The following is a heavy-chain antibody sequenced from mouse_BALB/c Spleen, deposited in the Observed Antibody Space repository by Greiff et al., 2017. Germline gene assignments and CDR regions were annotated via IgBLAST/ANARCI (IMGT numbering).Heavy chain of an antibody. Sequence: QVQLKQSGPGLVAPSQSLSITCTVSGFSLTGYGVNWVRQPPGKGLEWLGMIWGDGSTDYNSALKSRLSISTDNSKSQVFLKMNSLQTDDTARYYCAREPCLGAMDYWGQGTSVTVSS. D-gene: IGHD4-1*01. CDR1: GFSLTGYG. CDR3: AREPCLGAMDY. V-gene: IGHV2-6-7*01. CDR2: IWGDGST. J-gene: IGHJ4*01.